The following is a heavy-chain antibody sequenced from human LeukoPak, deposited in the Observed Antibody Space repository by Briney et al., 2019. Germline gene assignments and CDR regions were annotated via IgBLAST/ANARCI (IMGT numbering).Heavy chain of an antibody. D-gene: IGHD5-12*01. Sequence: GGSLRLSCAASGFTFSDYSMNWVRQAPGKGLEWISYVGISSGNTKYADSVKGRFTISGDSAKNSVFLRMNSLRVEDTAEYYCARDHRYAFDNWGQGTLVTVSS. J-gene: IGHJ4*02. CDR2: VGISSGNT. V-gene: IGHV3-48*04. CDR3: ARDHRYAFDN. CDR1: GFTFSDYS.